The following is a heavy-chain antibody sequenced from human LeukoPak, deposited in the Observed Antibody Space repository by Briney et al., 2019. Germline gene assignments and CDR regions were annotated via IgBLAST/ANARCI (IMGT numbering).Heavy chain of an antibody. J-gene: IGHJ4*02. CDR1: GGSISSSNW. Sequence: SGTLSLTCAVSGGSISSSNWWSWVRQPPGKGLEWIGEIYHSGSTNYNPSLKSRVTISVDKSENQFSLKLSSVTAADTAVYYCARGDQTTGPDYWGQGTLVTVSS. V-gene: IGHV4-4*02. CDR2: IYHSGST. D-gene: IGHD4-17*01. CDR3: ARGDQTTGPDY.